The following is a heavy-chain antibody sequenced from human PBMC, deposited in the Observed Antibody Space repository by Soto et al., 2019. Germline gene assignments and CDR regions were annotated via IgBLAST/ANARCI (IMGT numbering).Heavy chain of an antibody. V-gene: IGHV3-33*01. CDR2: IWYDGSNK. CDR3: ARDQWVSGYGSGSYIFDY. Sequence: GGSLRLSCAASGFTFSSYGMHWVRQAPGKGLEWVAVIWYDGSNKYYADSVKGRFTISRDNSKNTLYLQMNSLRAEDTAVYYCARDQWVSGYGSGSYIFDYWGQGTLVTVSS. D-gene: IGHD3-10*01. J-gene: IGHJ4*02. CDR1: GFTFSSYG.